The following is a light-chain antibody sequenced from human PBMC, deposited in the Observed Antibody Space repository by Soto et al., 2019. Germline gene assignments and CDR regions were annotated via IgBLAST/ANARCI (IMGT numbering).Light chain of an antibody. J-gene: IGLJ1*01. CDR2: EVT. CDR3: SSYTSTSTYV. V-gene: IGLV2-14*01. Sequence: QSALTQPASVSGSPGQSLLISCTGTSSDVGGYHYVSWYQQHPGKAPKLMIYEVTNRPSGVSNRFSGSKSGNTASLTISGLQADDEADYYCSSYTSTSTYVFGTGTKVTVL. CDR1: SSDVGGYHY.